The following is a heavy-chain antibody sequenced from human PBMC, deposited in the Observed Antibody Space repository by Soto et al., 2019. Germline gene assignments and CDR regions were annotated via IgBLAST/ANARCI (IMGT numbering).Heavy chain of an antibody. J-gene: IGHJ2*01. D-gene: IGHD2-2*01. V-gene: IGHV4-30-4*01. Sequence: PSETVSLTCAVSVGSISNGDYYWSWIRHPPGKGLEWIGYIYYSGSPHYNPSLEIRVTISLDTSKNQFSLKLISVTAADTALYFFREPATSDL. CDR1: VGSISNGDYY. CDR2: IYYSGSP. CDR3: REPATSDL.